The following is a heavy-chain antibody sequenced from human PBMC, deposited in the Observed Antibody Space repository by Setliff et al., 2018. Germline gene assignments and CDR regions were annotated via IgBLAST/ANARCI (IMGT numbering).Heavy chain of an antibody. Sequence: LSLTCTVSGGSINNYYWSWIRQPAGKGLEWIGRVYSNVGTNYNPSLKSRVTMSVDASKNQISLKLMSVTAADTAVYYCASRNSDGGPEFFQHWGQGALVTVSS. CDR3: ASRNSDGGPEFFQH. CDR1: GGSINNYY. CDR2: VYSNVGT. J-gene: IGHJ1*01. D-gene: IGHD1-26*01. V-gene: IGHV4-4*07.